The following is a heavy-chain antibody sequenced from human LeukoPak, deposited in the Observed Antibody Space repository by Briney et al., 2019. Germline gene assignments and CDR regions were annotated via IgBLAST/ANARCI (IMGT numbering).Heavy chain of an antibody. D-gene: IGHD3-10*01. J-gene: IGHJ4*02. V-gene: IGHV3-11*01. CDR2: ISSSGSTI. CDR3: ARDLHYGSGSPS. Sequence: LSLTCAVYGGSFSGYYWSWIRRAPGKGLEWVSYISSSGSTIYYADSVEGRFTISRDNAKNSLYLQMNSLRAEDTAVYYCARDLHYGSGSPSWGQGTLVTVSS. CDR1: GGSFSGYY.